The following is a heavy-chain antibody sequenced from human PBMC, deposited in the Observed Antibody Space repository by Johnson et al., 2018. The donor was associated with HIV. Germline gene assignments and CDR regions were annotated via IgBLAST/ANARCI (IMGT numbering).Heavy chain of an antibody. CDR1: GFTFSDYY. J-gene: IGHJ3*02. Sequence: VESGGGLVKPVGSLRLSCAASGFTFSDYYMSWIRQAPGKGLEWFSYISSSDSSIYYADSVKGRFTISRDNAKNSLYLQMNSLRAEDTAVYYCAKDEEGELELPDAFDIWGQGTMVTVSS. D-gene: IGHD1-7*01. CDR2: ISSSDSSI. V-gene: IGHV3-11*01. CDR3: AKDEEGELELPDAFDI.